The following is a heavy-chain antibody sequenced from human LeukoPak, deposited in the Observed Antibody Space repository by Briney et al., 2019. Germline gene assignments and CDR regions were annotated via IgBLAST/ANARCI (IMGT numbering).Heavy chain of an antibody. J-gene: IGHJ4*02. Sequence: SQSLSLTCAISGDSVSSSSSAWNWIRQSPSRGLEWLGRTYHRSEWYNDYAASVKSQITINPDTSKNLVSLQLNSVTPEDTAIYYCAREDSYGGKFDYWGQGTLVTVSS. CDR1: GDSVSSSSSA. D-gene: IGHD5-18*01. CDR3: AREDSYGGKFDY. V-gene: IGHV6-1*01. CDR2: TYHRSEWYN.